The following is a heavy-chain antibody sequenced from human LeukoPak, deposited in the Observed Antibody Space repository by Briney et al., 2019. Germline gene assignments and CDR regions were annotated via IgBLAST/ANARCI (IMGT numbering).Heavy chain of an antibody. CDR2: TSSNGGST. J-gene: IGHJ4*02. Sequence: GGSLRLSCSASGFTFSSYAMHWVRQAPGKGLEYVSATSSNGGSTYYADSVKGRFTISRDNSKNTLYLQMSSLRAEDTAVYYCVAEQWLVNYWGQGTLVTVSS. D-gene: IGHD6-19*01. CDR3: VAEQWLVNY. CDR1: GFTFSSYA. V-gene: IGHV3-64D*06.